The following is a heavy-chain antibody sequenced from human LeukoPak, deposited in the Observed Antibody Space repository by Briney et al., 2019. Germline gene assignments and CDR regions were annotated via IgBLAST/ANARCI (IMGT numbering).Heavy chain of an antibody. J-gene: IGHJ5*02. V-gene: IGHV3-23*01. D-gene: IGHD6-13*01. CDR1: GFTFSSYA. CDR2: ISGSGGST. CDR3: AKEIWSSSWLPTRWFDP. Sequence: PGGSLRLSCAASGFTFSSYAMSWVRQAPGKGLEWVSAISGSGGSTYYADSVKGRFTISRDNSKNTLYLQMNSLRAEDTAVYYCAKEIWSSSWLPTRWFDPWGQGTLVTVSS.